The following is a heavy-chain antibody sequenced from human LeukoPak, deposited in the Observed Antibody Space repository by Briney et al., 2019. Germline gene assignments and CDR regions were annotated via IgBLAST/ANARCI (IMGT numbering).Heavy chain of an antibody. J-gene: IGHJ3*01. Sequence: PGGSLRLSCAASGFIFSSYDMYWVRQAPGKGLEWVAFVQYTGNDKYYADSVRGRFTISRDNSKDTLYLQMNSLRADDTAVYYCAKKVTTKKWADAFDVWGHGTLVTVSS. D-gene: IGHD4-17*01. V-gene: IGHV3-30*02. CDR2: VQYTGNDK. CDR1: GFIFSSYD. CDR3: AKKVTTKKWADAFDV.